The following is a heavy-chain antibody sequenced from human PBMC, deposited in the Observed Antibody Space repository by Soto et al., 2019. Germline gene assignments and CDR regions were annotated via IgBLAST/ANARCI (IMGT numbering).Heavy chain of an antibody. J-gene: IGHJ4*02. CDR3: AKGWAITVFGVITPFDS. CDR1: GFNFSNYA. Sequence: EVQLLESGGDFKQPGGSLRLSCEGSGFNFSNYALNWVRQAPGKRLEWVSVISGNSGTTYYAASVKGRFTISRDNSKKTLYLQINSLRADDTAVYYCAKGWAITVFGVITPFDSWGQGTLVSVSS. D-gene: IGHD3-3*01. V-gene: IGHV3-23*01. CDR2: ISGNSGTT.